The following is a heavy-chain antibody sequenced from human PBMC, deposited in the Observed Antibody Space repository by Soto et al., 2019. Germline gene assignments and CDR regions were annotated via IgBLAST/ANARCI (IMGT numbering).Heavy chain of an antibody. CDR3: ARRGSGSYSDY. J-gene: IGHJ4*02. Sequence: SETLSLTCTVSGGSISSSSYYWGWIRQHPGKGLEWIGSIYYSGSTYYNPSLKCRVTISVDTSKNQFSLKLSSVTAADTAVYYCARRGSGSYSDYWGQGTLVTVSS. CDR1: GGSISSSSYY. V-gene: IGHV4-39*01. D-gene: IGHD3-10*01. CDR2: IYYSGST.